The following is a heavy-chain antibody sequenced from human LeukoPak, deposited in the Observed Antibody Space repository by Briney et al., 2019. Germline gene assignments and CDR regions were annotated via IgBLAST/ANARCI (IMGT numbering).Heavy chain of an antibody. Sequence: SETLSLTCTVSGGSTSNHYWNWIRQPPGTGLEWVGYISDLGSTNYNPPLKSRLTIPVNTATNQLSMRLTSVTAADTAVYYCATSDSDSVYDAFHIWGQGTVVCVSS. CDR1: GGSTSNHY. V-gene: IGHV4-59*11. CDR3: ATSDSDSVYDAFHI. J-gene: IGHJ3*02. CDR2: ISDLGST. D-gene: IGHD4-11*01.